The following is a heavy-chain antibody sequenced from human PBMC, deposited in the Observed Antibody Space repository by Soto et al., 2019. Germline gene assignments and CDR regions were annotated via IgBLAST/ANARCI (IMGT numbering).Heavy chain of an antibody. J-gene: IGHJ6*02. CDR3: AAAGVKGMDV. CDR2: MNPTSANT. Sequence: QVQLVQSGAEVKKPGASVKVSCKASGYTFTSYDINWVRQATGQGVEWMGWMNPTSANTGYAQKFQGSVTMTRNTSRRTAYTALSSLRSGGTAVHFCAAAGVKGMDVWGPGTGVTVPS. CDR1: GYTFTSYD. V-gene: IGHV1-8*01. D-gene: IGHD6-25*01.